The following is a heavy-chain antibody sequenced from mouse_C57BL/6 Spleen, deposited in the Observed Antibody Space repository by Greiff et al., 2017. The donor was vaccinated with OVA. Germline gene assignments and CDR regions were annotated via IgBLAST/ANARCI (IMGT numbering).Heavy chain of an antibody. CDR3: ARSIYYGSSYAMDY. CDR1: GYTFTDYY. J-gene: IGHJ4*01. CDR2: INPNNGGT. D-gene: IGHD1-1*01. Sequence: EVQLQQSGPELVKPGASVKISCKASGYTFTDYYMNWVKQSHGKSLEWIGDINPNNGGTSYNQKFKGKATLTVDKSSSTADMERRSLTSADSAVYYCARSIYYGSSYAMDYWGQGTSVTVSS. V-gene: IGHV1-26*01.